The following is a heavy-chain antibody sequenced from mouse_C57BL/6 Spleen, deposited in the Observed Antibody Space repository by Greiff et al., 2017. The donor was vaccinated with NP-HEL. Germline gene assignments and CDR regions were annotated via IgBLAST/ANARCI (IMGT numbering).Heavy chain of an antibody. CDR1: GFNITDYY. CDR3: ARSYYCNYEGY. V-gene: IGHV14-2*01. J-gene: IGHJ3*01. CDR2: IDPEDGDT. D-gene: IGHD2-10*01. Sequence: VQLQQSGAELVKPGASVKLSCTASGFNITDYYMHWVKQRTEQGLEWIGRIDPEDGDTKYAQKFQGKATITADTSSNTAYMQLSSLTSEDAAVYYCARSYYCNYEGYWGQGTLVTVSA.